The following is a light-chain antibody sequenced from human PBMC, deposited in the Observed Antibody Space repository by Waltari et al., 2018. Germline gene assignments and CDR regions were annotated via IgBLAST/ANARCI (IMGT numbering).Light chain of an antibody. CDR1: QSVLYSSNNKNY. CDR3: QQYYSTLIT. CDR2: WAS. V-gene: IGKV4-1*01. J-gene: IGKJ5*01. Sequence: DIVMTQSPDSLAVYLGERATITCKSSQSVLYSSNNKNYLAWYQQKPGQPPKLLIYWASTRESGVPDRFSGSGSGTDFTLTISSLQAEDVAVYYCQQYYSTLITFGQGTRLEIK.